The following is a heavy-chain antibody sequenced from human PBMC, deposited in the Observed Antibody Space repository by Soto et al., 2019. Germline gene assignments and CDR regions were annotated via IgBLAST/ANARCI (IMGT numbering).Heavy chain of an antibody. CDR3: ARERGGYKHFDY. J-gene: IGHJ4*02. V-gene: IGHV1-18*01. CDR2: INTYKGNI. Sequence: QVQLVQSGAEVKKPGASVRVSCKSSGYTFTDYGITWVRQAPGQGLEWMGWINTYKGNINYAQRLQGRVTMTTDTSTSTDYMALRSLTSEDTAVYYCARERGGYKHFDYWGQGALVTVSS. CDR1: GYTFTDYG. D-gene: IGHD1-26*01.